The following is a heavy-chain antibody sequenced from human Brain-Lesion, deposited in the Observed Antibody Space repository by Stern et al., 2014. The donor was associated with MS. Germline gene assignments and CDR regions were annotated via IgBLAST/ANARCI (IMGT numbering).Heavy chain of an antibody. CDR2: INPNSGGT. V-gene: IGHV1-2*02. CDR3: ARGSYGSGRPQKGMDV. D-gene: IGHD3-10*01. CDR1: GYTFTGYS. J-gene: IGHJ6*02. Sequence: QLVQSGAEVKKPGASVKVSCKASGYTFTGYSMYWVRQAPGQGLEWMGGINPNSGGTHYAQKFQGRVTMTRDTSITTAYMELSRLRSDDTAVYYCARGSYGSGRPQKGMDVWGQGTTVTVSS.